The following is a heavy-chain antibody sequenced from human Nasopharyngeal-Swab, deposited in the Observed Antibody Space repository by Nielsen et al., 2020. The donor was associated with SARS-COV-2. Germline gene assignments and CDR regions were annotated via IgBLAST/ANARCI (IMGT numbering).Heavy chain of an antibody. J-gene: IGHJ6*03. CDR3: AREDDFWSGSTDYYYYYYMDV. CDR2: ISSSSSYI. D-gene: IGHD3-3*01. Sequence: RQPPGKGLEWVSSISSSSSYIYYADSVKGRFTISRDNAKNSLYLQMNSLRAEDTAVYYCAREDDFWSGSTDYYYYYYMDVWGKGTTVTVSS. V-gene: IGHV3-21*01.